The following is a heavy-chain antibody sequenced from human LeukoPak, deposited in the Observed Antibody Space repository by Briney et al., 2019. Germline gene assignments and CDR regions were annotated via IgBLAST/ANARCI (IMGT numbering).Heavy chain of an antibody. Sequence: SETLSLTCAVSGGSISSGGYYWSWVRQPPGKGLEWIRYIYHSGSSYYNPSLKRCATISVNRSKNRFSLKLSSVTAADTAVYCCARAPYSSSPVGFEYLGQVTLVTASS. J-gene: IGHJ4*02. CDR2: IYHSGSS. CDR1: GGSISSGGYY. CDR3: ARAPYSSSPVGFEY. D-gene: IGHD6-6*01. V-gene: IGHV4-30-2*01.